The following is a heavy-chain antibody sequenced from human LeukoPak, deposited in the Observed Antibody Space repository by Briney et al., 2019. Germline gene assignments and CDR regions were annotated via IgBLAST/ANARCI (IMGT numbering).Heavy chain of an antibody. Sequence: GGSLSLSCAASAFTFSNYGMQWVRQAPGKGLEWGAFIRYDGSNKYHTDSVKGRFTISRDNYKNTLYLQMNSLRAEDTAVYYCAKSPANFGGAFDIWGQGTMVTVSS. D-gene: IGHD3-3*01. CDR3: AKSPANFGGAFDI. J-gene: IGHJ3*02. CDR1: AFTFSNYG. V-gene: IGHV3-30*02. CDR2: IRYDGSNK.